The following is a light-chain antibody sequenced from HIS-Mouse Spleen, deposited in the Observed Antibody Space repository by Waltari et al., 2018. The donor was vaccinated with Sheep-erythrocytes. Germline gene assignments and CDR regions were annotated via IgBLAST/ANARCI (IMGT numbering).Light chain of an antibody. V-gene: IGKV2-30*02. Sequence: DVVMTQSPLSLPVTLGQPASISCRSSQSLVHSDGHTYLNWFQQRPGQSPRRLIYKVPNRDSGVPDRFSGSGSGTDFTLKISRVEAEDVGVYYCMQGTHWPPYTFGQGTKLEIK. CDR3: MQGTHWPPYT. J-gene: IGKJ2*01. CDR2: KVP. CDR1: QSLVHSDGHTY.